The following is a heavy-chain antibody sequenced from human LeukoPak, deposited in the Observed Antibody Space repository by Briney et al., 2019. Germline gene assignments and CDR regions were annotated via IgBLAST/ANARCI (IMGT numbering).Heavy chain of an antibody. CDR3: AKGYSYGCGYYFDY. J-gene: IGHJ4*02. D-gene: IGHD5-18*01. Sequence: PGRSLRLSCAASGFTFDDYAMHWVRQAPGKGLEWVSGISWNSGSIGYADSVKGRFTISRDNAKNSLYLQMNSLRAEDTALYYCAKGYSYGCGYYFDYWGQGTLVTVSS. V-gene: IGHV3-9*01. CDR2: ISWNSGSI. CDR1: GFTFDDYA.